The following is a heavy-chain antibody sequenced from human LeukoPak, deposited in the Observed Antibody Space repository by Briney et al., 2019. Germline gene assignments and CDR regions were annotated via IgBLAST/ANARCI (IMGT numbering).Heavy chain of an antibody. V-gene: IGHV1-18*01. CDR2: ISAYNGNT. J-gene: IGHJ6*03. D-gene: IGHD3-10*01. CDR3: ARVRAPGDYYYYYMDV. CDR1: GYTFTIYG. Sequence: ASVKVSCKASGYTFTIYGISWVRQAPGQGLEWMGWISAYNGNTNYAQKLQGRVTMTTDTSTSTAYMELRSLRSDDTAVYYCARVRAPGDYYYYYMDVWGKGTTVTVSS.